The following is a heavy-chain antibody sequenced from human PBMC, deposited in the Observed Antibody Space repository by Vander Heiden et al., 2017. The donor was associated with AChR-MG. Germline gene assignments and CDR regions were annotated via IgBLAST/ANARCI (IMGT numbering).Heavy chain of an antibody. J-gene: IGHJ6*02. V-gene: IGHV3-66*01. Sequence: EVQLVESGGGLVQPVGSLRLSCAASGFTVSSNYMGWVRQAPGKGLEWVSVIYSGGSTYYADSVKGRFTIARDNSKNTLYLQRNSLRAEETAVYYCARVGDSSGGYAGGYYYGMDVWGQGTTVTVSS. CDR1: GFTVSSNY. D-gene: IGHD6-19*01. CDR2: IYSGGST. CDR3: ARVGDSSGGYAGGYYYGMDV.